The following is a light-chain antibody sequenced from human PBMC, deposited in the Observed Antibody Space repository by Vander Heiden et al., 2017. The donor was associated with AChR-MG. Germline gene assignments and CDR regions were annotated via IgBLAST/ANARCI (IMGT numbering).Light chain of an antibody. CDR2: EVT. CDR1: SSDVGGHTL. CDR3: SSYGGSNNLV. V-gene: IGLV2-8*01. Sequence: QSALTQPPSASGSLGQSVTISCTGTSSDVGGHTLVSWYQQHPDKAPKLMIYEVTKRPSGVPDRFSGSKSGNTASLTVSGLQAEDEADYYCSSYGGSNNLVFGGGTKLTVL. J-gene: IGLJ3*02.